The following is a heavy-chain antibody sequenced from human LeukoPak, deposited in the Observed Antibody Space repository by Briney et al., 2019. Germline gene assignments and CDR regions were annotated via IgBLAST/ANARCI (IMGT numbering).Heavy chain of an antibody. V-gene: IGHV4-59*01. CDR1: GGSISNYY. CDR3: ARDDLGGSNRAFDI. Sequence: SETLSLTCTVSGGSISNYYWSWIRQFPGKGLEWIGYIYYSGSTNYNPSLKSRVTISVDTSKNQFSLKLSSVTAADTAVYYCARDDLGGSNRAFDIWGQGTMVTVSS. J-gene: IGHJ3*02. CDR2: IYYSGST. D-gene: IGHD1-26*01.